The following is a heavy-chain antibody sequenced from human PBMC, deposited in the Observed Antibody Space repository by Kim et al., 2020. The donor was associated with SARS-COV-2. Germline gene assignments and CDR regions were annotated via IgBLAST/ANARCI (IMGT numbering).Heavy chain of an antibody. J-gene: IGHJ4*02. D-gene: IGHD6-19*01. CDR1: GFTFSSYG. CDR2: ISYDGSNK. V-gene: IGHV3-30*18. Sequence: GGSLRLSCAASGFTFSSYGMHWVRQAPGKGLEWVAVISYDGSNKYYADSVKGRFTISRDNSKNTLYLQMNSLRAEDTAVYYCAKDQYSSGEDYWGQGTLVTVSS. CDR3: AKDQYSSGEDY.